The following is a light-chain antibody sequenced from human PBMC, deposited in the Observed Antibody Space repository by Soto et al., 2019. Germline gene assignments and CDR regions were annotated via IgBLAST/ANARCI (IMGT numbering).Light chain of an antibody. V-gene: IGLV2-14*03. CDR1: SSDIGGFHY. CDR3: SSYTSSSIFVL. CDR2: EVT. Sequence: QSALTQPASVSGSPGQSITIPCTGSSSDIGGFHYVSWYQQHPGKAPKLIIYEVTNRPSGISHRFSGSKSGNTASLTISGLQADDEADYYCSSYTSSSIFVLLGGGTKLTVL. J-gene: IGLJ2*01.